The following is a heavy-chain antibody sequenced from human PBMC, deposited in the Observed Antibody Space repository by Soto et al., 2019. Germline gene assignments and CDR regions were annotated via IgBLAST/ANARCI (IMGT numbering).Heavy chain of an antibody. V-gene: IGHV4-39*01. CDR3: TRRSRWYYYGTASYYNLWFDS. CDR1: VDSINNAAYY. J-gene: IGHJ5*01. Sequence: QLQLQESGPGLVKPSETLSSICTVFVDSINNAAYYWGWIRQPPGKGLEGIGGIITSESPYFNRSLKSRVTISVDTSKNQFSLKLSSVTAADTAVYFCTRRSRWYYYGTASYYNLWFDSWGQGTLVTVSS. CDR2: IITSESP. D-gene: IGHD3-10*01.